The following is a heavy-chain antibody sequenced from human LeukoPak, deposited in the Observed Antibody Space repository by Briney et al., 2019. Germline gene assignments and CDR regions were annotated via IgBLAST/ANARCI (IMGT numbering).Heavy chain of an antibody. CDR2: IWYDGSNK. CDR3: ARDVIPGQWLVSRPYYYYYYGMDV. V-gene: IGHV3-33*01. D-gene: IGHD6-19*01. Sequence: GGSLRLSCAASGFTFSSYGMHWVRQAPGKGLEWVAVIWYDGSNKYYAGSVKGRFTISRDNSKNTLYLQMNSLRAEDTAVYYCARDVIPGQWLVSRPYYYYYYGMDVWGQGTTVTVSS. J-gene: IGHJ6*02. CDR1: GFTFSSYG.